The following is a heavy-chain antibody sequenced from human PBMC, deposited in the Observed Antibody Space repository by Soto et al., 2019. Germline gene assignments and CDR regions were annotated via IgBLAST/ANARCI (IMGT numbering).Heavy chain of an antibody. D-gene: IGHD6-19*01. Sequence: PGGSMRLPCRPSGFRFSSYGMHWVRQAPGKETAWVAVITGDGSNSEDVDSLRSRFTVLRDNSWKSRFLQMDSLSPDDTAVYYCTTPRSRLQWHPFDPCGHGTQVTVS. CDR3: TTPRSRLQWHPFDP. CDR2: ITGDGSNS. V-gene: IGHV3-30*03. CDR1: GFRFSSYG. J-gene: IGHJ5*02.